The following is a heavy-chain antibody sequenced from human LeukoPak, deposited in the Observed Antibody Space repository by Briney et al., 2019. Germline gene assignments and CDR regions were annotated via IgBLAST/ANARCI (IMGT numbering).Heavy chain of an antibody. CDR3: ACRTVEPAAITDFDY. CDR2: IIPIFGTA. V-gene: IGHV1-69*13. CDR1: GGTFSSYA. J-gene: IGHJ4*02. Sequence: VASVKVSCKASGGTFSSYAISWVRQAPGQGLEWMGGIIPIFGTANYAQKFQGRVTITADESTSTAYMELSSVRSEDTAVYYCACRTVEPAAITDFDYWRQGTLVTVS. D-gene: IGHD2-2*01.